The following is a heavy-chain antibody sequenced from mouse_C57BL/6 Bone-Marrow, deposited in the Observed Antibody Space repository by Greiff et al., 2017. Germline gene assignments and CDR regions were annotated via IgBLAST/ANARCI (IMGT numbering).Heavy chain of an antibody. CDR2: ISSGRSTI. V-gene: IGHV5-17*01. D-gene: IGHD2-2*01. CDR1: GFTFSDYG. CDR3: ARTGLRGPFDD. J-gene: IGHJ2*01. Sequence: EVLLLESGGGLVKPGGSLKFSCAASGFTFSDYGMHWVRQAPEKGLEWVAYISSGRSTIHYADTVKGRFTISRDNAKNTLFLKMNSLRSEDTAMYYCARTGLRGPFDDWGQGTTLTVSS.